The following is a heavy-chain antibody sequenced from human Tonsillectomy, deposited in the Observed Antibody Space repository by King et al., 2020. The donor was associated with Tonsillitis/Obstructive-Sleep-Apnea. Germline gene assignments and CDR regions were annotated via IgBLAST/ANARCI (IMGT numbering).Heavy chain of an antibody. CDR3: ARVTGSGSGWFDP. CDR1: GGTFSSYA. J-gene: IGHJ5*02. CDR2: IIPIFGTA. Sequence: VQLVESGAEVKKPGSSVKVSCKASGGTFSSYAISWVRQAPGQGLEWMGGIIPIFGTANYAQKFQGRVTITVDESTSTAYMELSSLRSEDTAVYYCARVTGSGSGWFDPWGQGTLVSVSS. V-gene: IGHV1-69*01. D-gene: IGHD3-10*01.